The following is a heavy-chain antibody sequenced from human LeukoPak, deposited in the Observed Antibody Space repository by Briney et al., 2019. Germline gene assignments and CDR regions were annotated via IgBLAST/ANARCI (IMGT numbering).Heavy chain of an antibody. J-gene: IGHJ4*02. Sequence: GGSLGLSCAASGFTFSNYWMTWVRQAPEKGLEWMANIKQDGSEKYYVDSVKGRFTISRDNAKNSLYLQMNSLRAEDTALYYCAREDQPRGTFDYWGQGILVTVSS. CDR2: IKQDGSEK. CDR3: AREDQPRGTFDY. CDR1: GFTFSNYW. D-gene: IGHD2-15*01. V-gene: IGHV3-7*05.